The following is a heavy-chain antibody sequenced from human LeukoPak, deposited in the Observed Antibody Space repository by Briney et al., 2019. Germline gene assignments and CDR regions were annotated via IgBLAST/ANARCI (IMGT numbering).Heavy chain of an antibody. CDR3: ARESSGYSSTVDY. V-gene: IGHV3-48*03. Sequence: QPGGSLRLSCAASGFTFSSYGMNWVRQAPGKRQEWVSYISSSGSTIYYADSVKGRFTISRDNAKNSVYLQMNSLRAEDTAVYYCARESSGYSSTVDYWGQGTLVTVSS. D-gene: IGHD5-18*01. J-gene: IGHJ4*02. CDR1: GFTFSSYG. CDR2: ISSSGSTI.